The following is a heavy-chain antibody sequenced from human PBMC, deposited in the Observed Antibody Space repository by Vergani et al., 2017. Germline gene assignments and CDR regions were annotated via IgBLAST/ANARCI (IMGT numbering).Heavy chain of an antibody. J-gene: IGHJ6*03. Sequence: EVQLLESGGGLVQPGGSLRLSCAASGFTFSSYAMSWVRQAPGKGLEWVSAISGSGGSTYYADSVKGRFTISRDNSKNTLYLQMNSLRAEDTAVYYCAKLLGYCSSTSCDGYMDVWGKGTTVTFSS. CDR2: ISGSGGST. CDR3: AKLLGYCSSTSCDGYMDV. CDR1: GFTFSSYA. V-gene: IGHV3-23*01. D-gene: IGHD2-2*01.